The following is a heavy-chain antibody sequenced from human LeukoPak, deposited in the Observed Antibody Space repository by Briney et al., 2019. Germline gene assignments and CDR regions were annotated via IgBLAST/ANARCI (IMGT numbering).Heavy chain of an antibody. D-gene: IGHD3-10*01. V-gene: IGHV4-34*01. CDR3: ASTGIRRYYYYYMDV. CDR2: INHSGST. J-gene: IGHJ6*03. Sequence: SETLSLTCAVYGGSFSDYSWTWIRQPPGKGLEWIGEINHSGSTNYNPSLKSRVTISVDTSKNQFSLKLSSVTAADTAVYYCASTGIRRYYYYYMDVWGKGTTVTVSS. CDR1: GGSFSDYS.